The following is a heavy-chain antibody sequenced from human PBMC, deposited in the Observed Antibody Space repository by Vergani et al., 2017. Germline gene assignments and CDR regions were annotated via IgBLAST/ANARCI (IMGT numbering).Heavy chain of an antibody. J-gene: IGHJ6*02. CDR2: ISSGASTV. CDR3: AKNPGISTTRHYCAMDV. D-gene: IGHD1-1*01. V-gene: IGHV3-11*04. Sequence: LEESGGGSVKPGGSLRPSRAASGFKFSDHYMSRIPHAPGKGLEWVSHISSGASTVSYTDSVTGRFTVSRDNDNNSLTLDMTTLRVEDTAVYYCAKNPGISTTRHYCAMDVWGQGTTVTVSS. CDR1: GFKFSDHY.